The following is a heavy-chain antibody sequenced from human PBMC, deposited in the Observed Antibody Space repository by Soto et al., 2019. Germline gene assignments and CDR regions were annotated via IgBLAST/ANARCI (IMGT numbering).Heavy chain of an antibody. J-gene: IGHJ5*02. Sequence: SETLSLTCTVSGGSISSSSYYWGWIRQPPGKGLEWIGSIYYSGSTYYNPSLKSRVTISVDTSKNQFSLKLSSVTAADTAVYYCAAYDSSGYHAVNWFDPWGQGTLVTVSS. CDR3: AAYDSSGYHAVNWFDP. D-gene: IGHD3-22*01. CDR2: IYYSGST. CDR1: GGSISSSSYY. V-gene: IGHV4-39*01.